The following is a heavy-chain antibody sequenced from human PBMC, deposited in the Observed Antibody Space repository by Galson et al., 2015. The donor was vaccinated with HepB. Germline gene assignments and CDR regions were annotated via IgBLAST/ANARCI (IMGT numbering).Heavy chain of an antibody. D-gene: IGHD6-19*01. V-gene: IGHV3-53*01. CDR2: IYSGGST. Sequence: SLRLSCAASGFTVSSNYMSWVRQAPGKGLEWVPVIYSGGSTYYADSVKGRFTISRDNSKNTLYLQMNSLRAEDTAVYYCARRGWLVRGIIDYWGQGTLVTVSS. CDR1: GFTVSSNY. CDR3: ARRGWLVRGIIDY. J-gene: IGHJ4*02.